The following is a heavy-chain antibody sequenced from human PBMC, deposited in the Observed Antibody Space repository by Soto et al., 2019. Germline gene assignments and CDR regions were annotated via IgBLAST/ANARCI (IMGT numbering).Heavy chain of an antibody. D-gene: IGHD6-13*01. CDR3: ARYRREAVAGYTLDN. J-gene: IGHJ4*02. CDR2: VYNSGST. Sequence: LSLTCTVSGGSISSNYWTWIRQPPGKGLEWIGYVYNSGSTNYNPSLKSRVTISEDTSKSQFSLKVNSMTAADTAVYYCARYRREAVAGYTLDNWGQGSLGTVSS. V-gene: IGHV4-59*01. CDR1: GGSISSNY.